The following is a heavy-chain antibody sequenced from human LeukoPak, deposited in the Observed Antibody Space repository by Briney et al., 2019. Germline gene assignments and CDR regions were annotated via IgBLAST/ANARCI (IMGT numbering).Heavy chain of an antibody. CDR2: INAVNGNT. Sequence: ASVKVSCKASGYTFTSYAMHWVRQAPRQRLEWMGWINAVNGNTKYSQKFQGRVTINRDTSASTAYMELRSLRAEDTAVYYCARAGTTVSDFDYWGKGTMVTVSS. CDR1: GYTFTSYA. D-gene: IGHD4-17*01. V-gene: IGHV1-3*01. CDR3: ARAGTTVSDFDY. J-gene: IGHJ4*02.